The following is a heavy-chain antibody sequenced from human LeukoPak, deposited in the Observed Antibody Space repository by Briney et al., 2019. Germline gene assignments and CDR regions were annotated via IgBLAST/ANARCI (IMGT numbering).Heavy chain of an antibody. D-gene: IGHD6-13*01. CDR3: ARGSGIAAAGTYYYYMDV. V-gene: IGHV4-59*01. CDR1: GGSISSYY. CDR2: IYYSGST. J-gene: IGHJ6*03. Sequence: PSETLSLTCTVSGGSISSYYWSWIRQPPGKGLEWIRYIYYSGSTNYNPSLKSRVTISVDTSKNQFSLKLSSVTAADTAVYYCARGSGIAAAGTYYYYMDVWGKGTTVTVSS.